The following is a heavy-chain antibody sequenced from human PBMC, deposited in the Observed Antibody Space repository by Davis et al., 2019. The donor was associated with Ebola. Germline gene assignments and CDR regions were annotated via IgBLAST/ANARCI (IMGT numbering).Heavy chain of an antibody. CDR3: ARDIGGAGVY. D-gene: IGHD3-16*01. Sequence: ASVKVSCKASGYTFTNYYMHWVRQAPGQGLEWMGMINPNDGRTIYAQKFQGRVTVTRDTSTTTVYMDLSSLRSEDTAIFYCARDIGGAGVYWGQGALVTVSS. J-gene: IGHJ4*02. CDR2: INPNDGRT. V-gene: IGHV1-46*01. CDR1: GYTFTNYY.